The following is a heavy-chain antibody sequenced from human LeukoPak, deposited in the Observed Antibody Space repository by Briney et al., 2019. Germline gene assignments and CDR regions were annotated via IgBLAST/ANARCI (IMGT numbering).Heavy chain of an antibody. Sequence: SETLSLTCTVSGGSISSSSYYWGWIRQPPGKGLEWIGNIYYSGTTYCSPSLKSRVTISVDTSKNQFSLKLSSMTAADTAVYYCATTGGDSSGLSWYFDLWGRGTLVTVSS. CDR3: ATTGGDSSGLSWYFDL. D-gene: IGHD3-22*01. J-gene: IGHJ2*01. CDR1: GGSISSSSYY. V-gene: IGHV4-39*07. CDR2: IYYSGTT.